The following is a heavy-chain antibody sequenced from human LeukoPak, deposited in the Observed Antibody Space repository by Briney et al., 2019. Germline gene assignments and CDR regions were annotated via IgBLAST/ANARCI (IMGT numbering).Heavy chain of an antibody. CDR1: GFAFSSYG. V-gene: IGHV3-30*18. CDR3: AKDRTNFFYYLDV. Sequence: GGSLRLSCAASGFAFSSYGMSWVRQAPGKGLEWVASISSEGDNKHYLESVKGRFTISRDNSKNTLYLQMNNLRAEDTAIYYCAKDRTNFFYYLDVWGTGTTVIVSS. CDR2: ISSEGDNK. J-gene: IGHJ6*03.